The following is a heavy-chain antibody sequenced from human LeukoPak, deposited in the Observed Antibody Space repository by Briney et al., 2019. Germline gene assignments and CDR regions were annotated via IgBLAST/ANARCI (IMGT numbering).Heavy chain of an antibody. V-gene: IGHV3-23*01. CDR3: ARDRRRGYSYGYGAGAFDI. CDR1: GFTVSNYA. CDR2: ISASGGRT. D-gene: IGHD5-18*01. J-gene: IGHJ3*02. Sequence: GGSLRLSCAASGFTVSNYAMSWVRRAPGKGLEWVSAISASGGRTEYTDSGKGRFTISRDSSKNTLHLQMNSLRAEDTAVYYCARDRRRGYSYGYGAGAFDIWGQGTMVTVSS.